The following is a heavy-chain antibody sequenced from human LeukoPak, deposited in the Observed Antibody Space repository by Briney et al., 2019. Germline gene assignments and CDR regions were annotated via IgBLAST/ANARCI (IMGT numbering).Heavy chain of an antibody. CDR2: IYTSGST. V-gene: IGHV4-4*07. J-gene: IGHJ5*02. Sequence: SETLSLTCTVSGGSISSYYWSWLRQPAGKGLEWIGRIYTSGSTNYNPSLKSRVTMSVDTSKNQFSLKLSSVTAADTAVYYCARGVAALRNNWFDPWGQGTLVTVSS. CDR1: GGSISSYY. D-gene: IGHD2-15*01. CDR3: ARGVAALRNNWFDP.